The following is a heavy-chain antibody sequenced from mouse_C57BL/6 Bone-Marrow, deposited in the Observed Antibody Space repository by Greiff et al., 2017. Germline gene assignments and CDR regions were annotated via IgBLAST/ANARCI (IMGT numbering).Heavy chain of an antibody. CDR1: GYTFTSYD. D-gene: IGHD1-1*01. CDR2: IYPRDGST. V-gene: IGHV1-85*01. CDR3: ARSIITTVVAHWYFDV. J-gene: IGHJ1*03. Sequence: QVQLQQPGPELVKPGASVKLSCKASGYTFTSYDINWVKQRPGQGLEWIGWIYPRDGSTKYNEKFKGKATLTVDTSSSTAYMELHSLTSEDSAVYFCARSIITTVVAHWYFDVWGTGTTVTVSS.